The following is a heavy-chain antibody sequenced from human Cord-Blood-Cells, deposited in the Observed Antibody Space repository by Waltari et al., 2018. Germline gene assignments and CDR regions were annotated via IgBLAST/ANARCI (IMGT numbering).Heavy chain of an antibody. CDR1: GGSFSGYY. CDR3: ATRYSGSYYAFDI. V-gene: IGHV4-34*01. Sequence: QVQLQQWGAGLLKPSETLSLTCAVYGGSFSGYYWSWIRQPPGKGLEWIGEINHSGSTTYTPSPKSRVTISVDTSKNQFSLKLSSVTAADTAVYYCATRYSGSYYAFDIWGQGTMVTVSS. J-gene: IGHJ3*02. D-gene: IGHD1-26*01. CDR2: INHSGST.